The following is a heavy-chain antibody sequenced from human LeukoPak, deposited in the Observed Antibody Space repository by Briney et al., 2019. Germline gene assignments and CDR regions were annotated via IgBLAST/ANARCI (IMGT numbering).Heavy chain of an antibody. CDR3: ARSDIVVVPAAIPPHYYYYGMDV. Sequence: SETLSLTCTASGGSISSGSYYWSWIRQPAGKGLEWIGRIYTSGSTNYNPSLKSRVTISVDTSKNQFSLKLSSVTAADTAVYYCARSDIVVVPAAIPPHYYYYGMDVWGQGTTVTVSS. CDR1: GGSISSGSYY. V-gene: IGHV4-61*02. J-gene: IGHJ6*02. CDR2: IYTSGST. D-gene: IGHD2-2*01.